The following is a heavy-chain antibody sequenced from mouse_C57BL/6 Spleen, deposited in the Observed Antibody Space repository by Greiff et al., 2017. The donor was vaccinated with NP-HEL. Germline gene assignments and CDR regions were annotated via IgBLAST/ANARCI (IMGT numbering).Heavy chain of an antibody. CDR2: IRNKANGYTT. D-gene: IGHD1-1*01. J-gene: IGHJ1*03. Sequence: EVQLQESGGGLVQPGGSLSLSCAASGFTFTDYYMSWVRQPPGKALEWLGFIRNKANGYTTEYSASVKGRFTISRDNSQSILYLQMNALRAEDSATYYCARPYGSSFYWYFDVWGTGTTVTVSS. V-gene: IGHV7-3*01. CDR1: GFTFTDYY. CDR3: ARPYGSSFYWYFDV.